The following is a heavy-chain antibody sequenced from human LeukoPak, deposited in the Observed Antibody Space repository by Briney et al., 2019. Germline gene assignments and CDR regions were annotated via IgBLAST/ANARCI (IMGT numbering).Heavy chain of an antibody. J-gene: IGHJ4*02. Sequence: GASVKVSCKASGGTLRRHTITWVRQAPGQGLEWMGRIIPMMGIANYAQKFQGRVTITADTSTDTAYMDLISLRSKDTAVYYCASRSHKTIVGADTREVGDYWGQGTLVTVSS. CDR1: GGTLRRHT. CDR3: ASRSHKTIVGADTREVGDY. V-gene: IGHV1-69*02. D-gene: IGHD6-19*01. CDR2: IIPMMGIA.